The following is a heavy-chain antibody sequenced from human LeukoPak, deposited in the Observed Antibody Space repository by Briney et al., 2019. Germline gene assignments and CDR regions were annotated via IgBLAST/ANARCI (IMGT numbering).Heavy chain of an antibody. J-gene: IGHJ4*02. CDR2: ISSRQNDV. CDR3: AREVGSGWNYFDL. D-gene: IGHD6-19*01. Sequence: PGGSLRLSCAASGFTFSSFNMNWVRQTPGKGLEWVSSISSRQNDVQYADSLEGRFTISRDNAKNSLYLQMNTLRAKDTAVYFCAREVGSGWNYFDLWGQGTLVTVSS. CDR1: GFTFSSFN. V-gene: IGHV3-21*01.